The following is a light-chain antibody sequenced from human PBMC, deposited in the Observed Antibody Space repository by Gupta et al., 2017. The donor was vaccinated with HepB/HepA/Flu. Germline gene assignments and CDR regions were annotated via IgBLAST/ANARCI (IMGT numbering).Light chain of an antibody. CDR3: TSFTGSNTLVV. V-gene: IGLV2-14*01. J-gene: IGLJ2*01. CDR2: DVS. CDR1: SSAVGGYNS. Sequence: QSALTQPVPVSRSPGHSTTIPCTGTSSAVGGYNSVSWYQQHPGKVPKLLIYDVSNRPSGVSNRFSGSKSGNTASLTISGLQAEDEADYYCTSFTGSNTLVVFGGGTKLTVL.